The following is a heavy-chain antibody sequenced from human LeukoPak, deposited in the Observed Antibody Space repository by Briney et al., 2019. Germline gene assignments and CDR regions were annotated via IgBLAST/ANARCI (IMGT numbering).Heavy chain of an antibody. V-gene: IGHV4-31*03. D-gene: IGHD6-13*01. CDR2: IYYSGST. Sequence: SETLSLTCTVSGGSISSGGYYWGWIRQHPGKGLEWIGYIYYSGSTYYNPSLKSRVTISVDTSKNQFSLKLSSVTAADTAVYYCARGGPPLFRAAAALNWFDPWGQGTLVTVSS. CDR3: ARGGPPLFRAAAALNWFDP. J-gene: IGHJ5*02. CDR1: GGSISSGGYY.